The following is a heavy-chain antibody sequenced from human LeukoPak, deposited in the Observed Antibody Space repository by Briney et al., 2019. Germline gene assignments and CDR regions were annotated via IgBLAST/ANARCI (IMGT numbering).Heavy chain of an antibody. CDR2: IFHTGST. Sequence: SETLSLTCTVSGGSIGLYYWAWIRQPPGKGLEWIGYIFHTGSTNYNPSLKSQLTISVDTSRNQFSLRLSSVTAADTAVYYCARHQHAGREHYYGIDVWGQGTTVSVSS. CDR3: ARHQHAGREHYYGIDV. J-gene: IGHJ6*02. V-gene: IGHV4-59*08. CDR1: GGSIGLYY. D-gene: IGHD1-26*01.